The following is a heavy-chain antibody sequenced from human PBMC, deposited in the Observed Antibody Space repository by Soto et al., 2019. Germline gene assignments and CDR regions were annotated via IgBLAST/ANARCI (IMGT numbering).Heavy chain of an antibody. J-gene: IGHJ4*02. CDR3: ARRGTYSSGWDY. D-gene: IGHD6-19*01. V-gene: IGHV5-51*01. CDR2: IHGGDSNT. CDR1: GYILTSYW. Sequence: PGESLKISCKGAGYILTSYWIGWVRQMPGTGLEWMGIIHGGDSNTRYSPSFEGQVTNSTDKSSSTAYLQWSSLKASDTAMYYCARRGTYSSGWDYWGQGTLVTVSS.